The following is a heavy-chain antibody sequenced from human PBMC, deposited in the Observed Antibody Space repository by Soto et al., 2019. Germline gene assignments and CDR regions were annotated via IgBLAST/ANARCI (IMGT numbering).Heavy chain of an antibody. Sequence: PGESLKISCKGSGYSFFSHWIGWVRQMPGKGLEWVGIIYPADSETRYSPSFQGQVTISVDKSINTAYLQWSSLKASDTAMYYCARRTWISGYYDYWGQGTLVTVSS. J-gene: IGHJ4*02. CDR1: GYSFFSHW. CDR2: IYPADSET. CDR3: ARRTWISGYYDY. V-gene: IGHV5-51*01. D-gene: IGHD3-22*01.